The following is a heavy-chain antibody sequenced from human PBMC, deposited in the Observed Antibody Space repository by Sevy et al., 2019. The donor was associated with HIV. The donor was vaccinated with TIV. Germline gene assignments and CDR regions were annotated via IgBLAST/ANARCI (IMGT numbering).Heavy chain of an antibody. CDR3: ARARQSYYYGMDV. V-gene: IGHV1-18*01. J-gene: IGHJ6*02. CDR2: ISAYNGNT. Sequence: ASVKVSCKASGYTFTSYGISWVRQAPGQGLEWMGWISAYNGNTNYAQKLQGRVTITTDTSTSTAYMELRSLRSDDTAVYYCARARQSYYYGMDVWGQGTTVTVSS. CDR1: GYTFTSYG.